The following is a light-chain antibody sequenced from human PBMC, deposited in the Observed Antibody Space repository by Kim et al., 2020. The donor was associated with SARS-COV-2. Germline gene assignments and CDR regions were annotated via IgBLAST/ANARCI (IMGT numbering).Light chain of an antibody. V-gene: IGKV1-5*03. CDR2: LAS. CDR1: QTIVTW. Sequence: SASLGDRVSNTCRASQTIVTWLAWYQQKPGKPPRLLIYLASSLETGVPSRFSGSGYGTEFTLTISDLQPDDFATYYCQQYNSAPYSFGQGTKLEI. CDR3: QQYNSAPYS. J-gene: IGKJ2*03.